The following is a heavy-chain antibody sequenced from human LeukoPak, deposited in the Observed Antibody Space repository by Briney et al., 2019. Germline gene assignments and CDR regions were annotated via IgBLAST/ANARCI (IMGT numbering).Heavy chain of an antibody. CDR2: VHPRTGGT. CDR3: ARDISRMGRLFYFYF. CDR1: GYTFTDYY. V-gene: IGHV1-2*02. Sequence: DSVKVSCKASGYTFTDYYTHWVGQAPAQGLEWVGWVHPRTGGTNFAQKFQGRVTMTRDTTISTDYLELSRLTSDDKAIYYCARDISRMGRLFYFYFWGQGTLVTVS. D-gene: IGHD2-8*01. J-gene: IGHJ4*02.